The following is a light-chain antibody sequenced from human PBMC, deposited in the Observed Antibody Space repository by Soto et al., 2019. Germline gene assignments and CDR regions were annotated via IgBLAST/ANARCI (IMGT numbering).Light chain of an antibody. CDR3: SLFYSGIVV. CDR2: DVT. CDR1: TGAVTSGHF. Sequence: QAVVTQEPSLTVSPGGTVTLTCGSSTGAVTSGHFPYWFQQKPGQAPRTLIYDVTNKHPWTPARFSGSLLGGKAALTLSGAQREDEAEYYCSLFYSGIVVFGGGTKVTVL. J-gene: IGLJ2*01. V-gene: IGLV7-46*01.